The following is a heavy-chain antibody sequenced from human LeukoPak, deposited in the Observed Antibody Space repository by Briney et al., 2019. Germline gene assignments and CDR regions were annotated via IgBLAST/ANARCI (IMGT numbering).Heavy chain of an antibody. CDR1: GGSFSGYY. D-gene: IGHD6-25*01. V-gene: IGHV4-34*01. CDR3: ARSGGAFDI. Sequence: PSETLSLTCAVYGGSFSGYYWSWIRQPPGKGLEWIGEINHSGSTNYNPSLKSRVTISVDTSKNQFSLELSSVTAADTAVYYCARSGGAFDIWGQGTMVTVSS. CDR2: INHSGST. J-gene: IGHJ3*02.